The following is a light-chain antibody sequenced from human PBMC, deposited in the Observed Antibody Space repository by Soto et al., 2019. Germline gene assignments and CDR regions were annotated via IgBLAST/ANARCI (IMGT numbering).Light chain of an antibody. CDR3: SSYSSSSTRLYV. CDR2: DVS. CDR1: SSDVGGYNY. Sequence: QSALTQPASVSGSPGQSITISCTGTSSDVGGYNYVSWYQQHPGKAPKLMIYDVSNRPSGVSNRFSGSKYGNTASLTISGLQTEDEANYYCSSYSSSSTRLYVFGTGPKLTVL. J-gene: IGLJ1*01. V-gene: IGLV2-14*01.